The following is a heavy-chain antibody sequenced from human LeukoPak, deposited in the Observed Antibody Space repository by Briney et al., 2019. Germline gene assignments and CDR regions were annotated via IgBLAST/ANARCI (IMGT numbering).Heavy chain of an antibody. CDR3: ARGAYPDAFDI. Sequence: SETLSLTCTVSGGSISRYYWSWIRQPPGKGLEWMGYIYYSGSTNYNPSLKSRVTISVDTSKSRFSLKLSSVTAADTAVYYCARGAYPDAFDIWGQGTMVTVSS. V-gene: IGHV4-59*01. D-gene: IGHD2-21*01. CDR1: GGSISRYY. CDR2: IYYSGST. J-gene: IGHJ3*02.